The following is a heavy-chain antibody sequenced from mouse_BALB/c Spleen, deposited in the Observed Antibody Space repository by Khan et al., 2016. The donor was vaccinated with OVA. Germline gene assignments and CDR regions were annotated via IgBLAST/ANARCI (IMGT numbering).Heavy chain of an antibody. V-gene: IGHV1-4*01. CDR1: GYTFTSYT. CDR3: TRSGYGSFAY. Sequence: QVQLQQSGAELVKPGASVKMSCKASGYTFTSYTMHWVKQRPGQGLEWIGYINPSSGYTKYNQKFKDKATLTADKSSSTAYMQLSSLTSEDSAVYYCTRSGYGSFAYWGQGTLVTVST. J-gene: IGHJ3*01. D-gene: IGHD2-2*01. CDR2: INPSSGYT.